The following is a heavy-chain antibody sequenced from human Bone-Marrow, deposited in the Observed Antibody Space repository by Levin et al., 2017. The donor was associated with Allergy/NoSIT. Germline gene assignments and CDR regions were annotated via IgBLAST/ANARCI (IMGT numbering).Heavy chain of an antibody. CDR2: MNANSGNA. CDR1: GYTFTTYD. Sequence: GESLKISCKASGYTFTTYDVNWVRQAPGQGLEWMGWMNANSGNAGYAQKFQGRVSMTRTISISTAYLELSSLRSGDTAVYYCARGAQRSFDYWGQGTLVTVSS. V-gene: IGHV1-8*01. CDR3: ARGAQRSFDY. J-gene: IGHJ4*02.